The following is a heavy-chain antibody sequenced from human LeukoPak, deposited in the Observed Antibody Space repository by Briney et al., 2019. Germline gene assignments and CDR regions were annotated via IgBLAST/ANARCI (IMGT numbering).Heavy chain of an antibody. Sequence: PGGSLRLSCAASGFTFSTYRMAWVRQAPGKGLEWVSYISSSDSIYYADSVQGRFTISRDNAKNSLYLQMNSLRAEDTAVYYCARDLFPPSLGGHTDYWGQGTLVTVSS. J-gene: IGHJ4*02. CDR1: GFTFSTYR. CDR3: ARDLFPPSLGGHTDY. D-gene: IGHD4-23*01. V-gene: IGHV3-48*01. CDR2: ISSSDSI.